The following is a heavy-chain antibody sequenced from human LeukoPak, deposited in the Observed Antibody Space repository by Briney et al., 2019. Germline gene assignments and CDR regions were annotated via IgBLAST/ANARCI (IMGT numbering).Heavy chain of an antibody. CDR2: INPTGGST. CDR3: ARGLEYYDSSGSHFDY. CDR1: GHTFTSYY. V-gene: IGHV1-46*01. J-gene: IGHJ4*02. Sequence: ASVKVSCKASGHTFTSYYMNWVRQAPGQGLEWMGVINPTGGSTSYAQKFQGRVTMTRDTSTSTVYMELSSLRSEDTAVYYCARGLEYYDSSGSHFDYWGQGTLVTVSS. D-gene: IGHD3-22*01.